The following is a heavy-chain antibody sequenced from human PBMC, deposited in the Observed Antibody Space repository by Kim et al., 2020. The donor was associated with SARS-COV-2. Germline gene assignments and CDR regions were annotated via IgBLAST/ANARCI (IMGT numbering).Heavy chain of an antibody. Sequence: SETLSLTCTVSGGSISSYYWSWIRQPPGKGLEWIGYIYYSGSTNYNPSLKSRVTISVDTSKNQFSLKLSSVTAADTAVYYCARGAYYYGSGSPHPEFDYWGQGTLVTVSS. V-gene: IGHV4-59*01. CDR2: IYYSGST. CDR1: GGSISSYY. J-gene: IGHJ4*02. CDR3: ARGAYYYGSGSPHPEFDY. D-gene: IGHD3-10*01.